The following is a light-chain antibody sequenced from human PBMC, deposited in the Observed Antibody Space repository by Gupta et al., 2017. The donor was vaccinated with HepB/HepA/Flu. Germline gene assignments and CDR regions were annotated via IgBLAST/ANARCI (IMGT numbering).Light chain of an antibody. J-gene: IGKJ4*01. CDR3: QQWNSLPTT. CDR2: GAS. V-gene: IGKV1-33*01. CDR1: QEISKY. Sequence: DIQGTQCPASLSASVGDRVTITCQASQEISKYLNWYQQKPGKAPKLLIYGASKVETGVPSRFSGSGSGTDFAFAVSRLQPEDVALYYCQQWNSLPTTFGGGTKVETK.